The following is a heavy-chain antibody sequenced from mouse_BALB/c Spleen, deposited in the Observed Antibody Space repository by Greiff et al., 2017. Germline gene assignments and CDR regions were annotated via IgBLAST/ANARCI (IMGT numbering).Heavy chain of an antibody. CDR2: IYPGDGDT. Sequence: LQESGAELARPGASVKLSCKASGYTFTSYWMQWVKQRPGQGLEWIGAIYPGDGDTRYTQKFKGKATLTADKSSSTAYMQLSSLASEDSAVYYCARTTTAWFAYWGQGTLVTVSA. J-gene: IGHJ3*01. CDR1: GYTFTSYW. D-gene: IGHD1-1*01. V-gene: IGHV1-87*01. CDR3: ARTTTAWFAY.